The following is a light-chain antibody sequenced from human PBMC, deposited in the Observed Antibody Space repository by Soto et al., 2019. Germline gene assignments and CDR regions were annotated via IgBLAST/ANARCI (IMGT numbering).Light chain of an antibody. J-gene: IGLJ3*02. CDR1: IIGGKT. Sequence: SYELTQSPSVSLAPGQTASITCGGDIIGGKTVNWYQQKPGQAPVLVVYDDNNRPSGIPERFSGSNSGNTATLAISRAEAGDEADYYCHVWDSSSDHPVVFGGGTKLTVL. CDR2: DDN. CDR3: HVWDSSSDHPVV. V-gene: IGLV3-21*02.